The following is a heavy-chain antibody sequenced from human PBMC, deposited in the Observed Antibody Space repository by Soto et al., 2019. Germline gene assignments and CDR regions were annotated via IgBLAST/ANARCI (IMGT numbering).Heavy chain of an antibody. J-gene: IGHJ6*02. V-gene: IGHV1-8*02. CDR2: MNPINGAT. Sequence: ASVKVSCKASGYDFTAYDINWVRQSSGQGLEWMGWMNPINGATGSARRFQGRVSMTRNTATGTAYLELTSLRSDDSAVYYCGRGPSPRAPAGGTPYYYAMDVWGQGTTVTVSS. CDR3: GRGPSPRAPAGGTPYYYAMDV. CDR1: GYDFTAYD. D-gene: IGHD6-13*01.